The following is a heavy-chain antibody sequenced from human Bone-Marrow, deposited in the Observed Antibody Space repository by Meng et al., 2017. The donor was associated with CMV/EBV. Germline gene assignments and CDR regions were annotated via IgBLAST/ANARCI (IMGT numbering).Heavy chain of an antibody. J-gene: IGHJ6*02. V-gene: IGHV4-61*01. D-gene: IGHD2-2*01. CDR2: IYYSGST. Sequence: SETLSLTCTVSGYSISSGYYWGWIRQPPGKGLEWIGYIYYSGSTNYNPSLKSRVTISVDTSKNQFSLKLSSVTAADTAVYYCARAGVPAANPFYGMDVWGQGTTVTVSS. CDR3: ARAGVPAANPFYGMDV. CDR1: GYSISSGYY.